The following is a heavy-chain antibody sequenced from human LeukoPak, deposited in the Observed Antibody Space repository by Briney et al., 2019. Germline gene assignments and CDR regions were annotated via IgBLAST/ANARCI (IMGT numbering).Heavy chain of an antibody. Sequence: GGSLRLSCAASGFTFSSYAMSWVRQAPGKGLEWVSAISGSGGSTYYADSVKGRFTISRDNSKNTLYLQMNCLRAEDTAVYYCAKGGGIVVVPAAINSAFDYWGQGTLVTVSS. D-gene: IGHD2-2*02. V-gene: IGHV3-23*01. CDR3: AKGGGIVVVPAAINSAFDY. CDR1: GFTFSSYA. CDR2: ISGSGGST. J-gene: IGHJ4*02.